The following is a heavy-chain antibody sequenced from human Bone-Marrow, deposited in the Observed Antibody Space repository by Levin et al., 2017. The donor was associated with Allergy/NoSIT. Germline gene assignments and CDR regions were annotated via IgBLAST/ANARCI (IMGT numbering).Heavy chain of an antibody. V-gene: IGHV3-30-3*01. D-gene: IGHD6-13*01. J-gene: IGHJ6*02. CDR2: ISNDGSDE. Sequence: QTGGSLRLSCSASGFTFSNFPIHWVRQAPGKGLDWVAVISNDGSDENYADSVRGRFTISRDNSKSIVYLQMNSLRAEDSAVYYCARDLSKQLVRLKYYYFGMDVWGQGTTVTVSS. CDR3: ARDLSKQLVRLKYYYFGMDV. CDR1: GFTFSNFP.